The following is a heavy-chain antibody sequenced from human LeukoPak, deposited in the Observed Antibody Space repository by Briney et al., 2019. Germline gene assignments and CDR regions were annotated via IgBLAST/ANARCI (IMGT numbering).Heavy chain of an antibody. CDR1: GGSITGSSYY. J-gene: IGHJ4*02. D-gene: IGHD3-22*01. Sequence: SETLSLTCSVSGGSITGSSYYWCWIRQPPGKGLEWIGSMYYSGSTYYNPSLKSRVTISVDTSKNQFSLKLSSVTAADTAVYYCARHYYDSTGYYYFDYWGQGTLVTVSS. CDR2: MYYSGST. V-gene: IGHV4-39*01. CDR3: ARHYYDSTGYYYFDY.